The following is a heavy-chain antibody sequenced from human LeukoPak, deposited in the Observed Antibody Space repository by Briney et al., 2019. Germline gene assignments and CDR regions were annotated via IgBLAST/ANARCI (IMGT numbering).Heavy chain of an antibody. CDR3: AREQDPGGFDY. J-gene: IGHJ4*02. CDR1: GFTVRSHE. CDR2: IYSGGST. V-gene: IGHV3-53*04. D-gene: IGHD2-15*01. Sequence: PGGPLRLSCAASGFTVRSHEMGGVRQAPGKGLEWVSVIYSGGSTYYADSVKGRFTISRHNSKNTLYLQMNSLRAEDTAVYYCAREQDPGGFDYWGQGTLVTVSS.